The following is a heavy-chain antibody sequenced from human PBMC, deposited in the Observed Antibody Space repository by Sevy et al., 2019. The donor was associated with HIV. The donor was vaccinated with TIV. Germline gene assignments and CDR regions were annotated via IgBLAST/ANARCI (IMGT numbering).Heavy chain of an antibody. CDR2: IRQDGSEK. Sequence: GGSLRLSCAAPEFTFSGYWMNWVRQAPGKGLEWVANIRQDGSEKYYVDSVKGRFTISRDNAKNSLFLQMNSLRADDTAVYYCVREYEGGTAAAGGAFDYWGQGTRVTVSS. V-gene: IGHV3-7*03. CDR3: VREYEGGTAAAGGAFDY. D-gene: IGHD6-13*01. CDR1: EFTFSGYW. J-gene: IGHJ4*02.